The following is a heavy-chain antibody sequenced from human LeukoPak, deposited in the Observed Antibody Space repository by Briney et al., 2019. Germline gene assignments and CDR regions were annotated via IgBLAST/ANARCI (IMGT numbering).Heavy chain of an antibody. D-gene: IGHD2-21*01. CDR2: IYHSGST. CDR1: GDSIRSSNW. CDR3: ARRMTGVVVGNWFDP. V-gene: IGHV4-4*02. Sequence: PSGTLSLTCAVSGDSIRSSNWWSWVRQPPGKGLEWIGEIYHSGSTNYNPSLKSRVTISVDKSKSQFSLKLTSVTAADTAVYYCARRMTGVVVGNWFDPWGQGTLVTVSS. J-gene: IGHJ5*02.